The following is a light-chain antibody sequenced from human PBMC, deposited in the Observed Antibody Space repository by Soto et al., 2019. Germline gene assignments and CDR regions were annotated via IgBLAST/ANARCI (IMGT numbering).Light chain of an antibody. CDR1: DSNIGSTA. Sequence: QAVVTQPPSVSATPGQGVTLSCSGGDSNIGSTAVNWYQQVPGTAPKLLIYSSNQRPSGVPDRISGSKSGTSASLAISVLQYEDEDDYYCAAWAYDLHVWLFGGGTKLTVL. J-gene: IGLJ2*01. CDR2: SSN. CDR3: AAWAYDLHVWL. V-gene: IGLV1-44*01.